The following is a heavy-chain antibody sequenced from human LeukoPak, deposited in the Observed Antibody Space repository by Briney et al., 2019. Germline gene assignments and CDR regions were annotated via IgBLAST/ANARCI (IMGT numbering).Heavy chain of an antibody. CDR2: IKQDGSEI. CDR3: ASEGGSTYAFDI. V-gene: IGHV3-7*01. D-gene: IGHD1-26*01. Sequence: PGGSLRLSCAAPGFTFSTYWMSWVRQAPGKGLEWVANIKQDGSEIYYVDSVKGRFTISRDNAKNSLYLQMNSLRAEDTAVYYCASEGGSTYAFDIWGQGTMVTVSS. J-gene: IGHJ3*02. CDR1: GFTFSTYW.